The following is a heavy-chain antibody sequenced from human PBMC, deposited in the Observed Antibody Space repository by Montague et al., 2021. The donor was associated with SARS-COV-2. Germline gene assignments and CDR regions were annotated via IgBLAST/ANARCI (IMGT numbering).Heavy chain of an antibody. CDR2: IYSGGSST. Sequence: SLRLSCAASGFTFSNYAMSWVRQAPGKGLEWVSVIYSGGSSTYYADSVKGRFTISRENSKNTLYLRMNSLRAEDTAVYYCARDPRYDVWSGYYFDYWGQGTRVTVSS. CDR1: GFTFSNYA. J-gene: IGHJ4*02. CDR3: ARDPRYDVWSGYYFDY. V-gene: IGHV3-23*03. D-gene: IGHD3-3*01.